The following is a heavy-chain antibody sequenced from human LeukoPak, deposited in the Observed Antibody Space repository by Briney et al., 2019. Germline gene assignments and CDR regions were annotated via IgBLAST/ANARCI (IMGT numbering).Heavy chain of an antibody. CDR1: GVSFSSYY. D-gene: IGHD6-13*01. CDR2: IYYSGST. CDR3: ARAESIAAAGPFDY. V-gene: IGHV4-59*01. J-gene: IGHJ4*02. Sequence: PSETLSLTCTVSGVSFSSYYWSWIRQPPGKGLEWVGYIYYSGSTKYNPSLKGRVTISVDTSKNQFSLKLSSVTAADTAVYYCARAESIAAAGPFDYWGQGTLVTVSS.